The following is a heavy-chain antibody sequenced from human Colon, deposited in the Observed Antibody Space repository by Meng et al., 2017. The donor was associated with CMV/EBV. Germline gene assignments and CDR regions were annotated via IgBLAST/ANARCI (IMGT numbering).Heavy chain of an antibody. Sequence: SISSNNWWTWVRQSPGRGLEWIGAIYHTGSFNYNPSLKSRVTISLDKSNNHFSLRLNSVTAADTAFYYCARVLPPFETNGPRMFDFWGPGTLVTVSS. CDR1: SISSNNW. J-gene: IGHJ4*02. V-gene: IGHV4-4*02. CDR2: IYHTGSF. CDR3: ARVLPPFETNGPRMFDF. D-gene: IGHD3-16*01.